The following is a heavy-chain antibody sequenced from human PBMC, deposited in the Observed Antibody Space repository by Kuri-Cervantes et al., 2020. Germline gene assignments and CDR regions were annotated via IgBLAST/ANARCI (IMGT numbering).Heavy chain of an antibody. V-gene: IGHV3-30-3*01. D-gene: IGHD2-15*01. Sequence: GSSLKISCAASGFTFSNFAMHWVRQAPGKGLEWVAVISYDGSNKYYADSVKGRFTISRDNAKNSLYLQMNSLRAEDTAVYYCARDGGCSGGSCYPFVWWGQGTLVTVSS. CDR1: GFTFSNFA. J-gene: IGHJ4*02. CDR2: ISYDGSNK. CDR3: ARDGGCSGGSCYPFVW.